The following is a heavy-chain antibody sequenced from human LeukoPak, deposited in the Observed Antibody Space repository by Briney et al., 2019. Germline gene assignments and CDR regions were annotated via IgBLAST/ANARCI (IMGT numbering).Heavy chain of an antibody. CDR2: IYGGGNS. D-gene: IGHD1-26*01. V-gene: IGHV3-66*02. CDR1: GFTFSTYY. Sequence: GGSLRLSCAASGFTFSTYYMSWVRQAPGKGLEWVSGIYGGGNSYYAESATGRFTISRDNSRSTLHLQMNSLRGEDTAVYYCARELTVGATIDYWGQGTLVTVSS. CDR3: ARELTVGATIDY. J-gene: IGHJ4*02.